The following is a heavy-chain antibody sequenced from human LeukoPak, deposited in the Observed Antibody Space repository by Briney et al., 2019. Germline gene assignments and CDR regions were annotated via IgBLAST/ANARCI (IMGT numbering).Heavy chain of an antibody. CDR2: IRGSGGST. CDR1: GFTFSSYS. V-gene: IGHV3-23*01. D-gene: IGHD3-16*01. Sequence: PGGSLRLSCAASGFTFSSYSMNWVRQAPGKGLEWVSTIRGSGGSTYYADSVKGRFTISRDNSKNTLYLQMNSLRAEDTAVYYCAKEGGSNSYWGQGTLVTVSS. J-gene: IGHJ4*02. CDR3: AKEGGSNSY.